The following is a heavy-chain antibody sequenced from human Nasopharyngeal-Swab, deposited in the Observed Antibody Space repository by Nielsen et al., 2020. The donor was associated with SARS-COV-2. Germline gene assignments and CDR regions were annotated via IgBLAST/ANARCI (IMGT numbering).Heavy chain of an antibody. V-gene: IGHV3-21*01. J-gene: IGHJ2*01. CDR2: ISSSSSYI. Sequence: GGSLRLSCAASGFTFSSYSMNWVRQAPGKGLEWVSSISSSSSYIYCADSVKGRFTISRDNAKNSLYLQMSSLRAEDTAVYYCARGYFDLWGRGTLVTVSS. CDR3: ARGYFDL. CDR1: GFTFSSYS.